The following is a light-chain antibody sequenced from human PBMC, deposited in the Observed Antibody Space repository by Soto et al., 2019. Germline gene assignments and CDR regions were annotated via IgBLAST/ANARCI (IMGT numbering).Light chain of an antibody. CDR2: AAS. CDR1: QDISGW. V-gene: IGKV1-12*01. J-gene: IGKJ5*01. Sequence: DIQMTQSASSVAASVGDRVTITCRASQDISGWLAWYQQKPGRAPKLLIYAASSLQSGVPTRFAGNGSGTSFTLTITSLQPEDFATYYCLQADTFPITFGQGKRLEIK. CDR3: LQADTFPIT.